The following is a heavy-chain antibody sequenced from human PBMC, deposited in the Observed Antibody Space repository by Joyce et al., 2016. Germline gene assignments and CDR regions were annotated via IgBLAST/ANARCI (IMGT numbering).Heavy chain of an antibody. CDR1: GYTFTSYS. CDR2: IDPSSGNT. D-gene: IGHD2-21*02. V-gene: IGHV1-46*01. CDR3: ASRGTSNISDHYYGMDV. Sequence: QVQLVQSGAEVKRPGASVKISCKASGYTFTSYSVHWVRPAPGQGLEWVGMIDPSSGNTTYAQRFQGRVIMTRDTSTSTVYMKLNSLRSEDTAVYYCASRGTSNISDHYYGMDVWGQGTTVTVSS. J-gene: IGHJ6*02.